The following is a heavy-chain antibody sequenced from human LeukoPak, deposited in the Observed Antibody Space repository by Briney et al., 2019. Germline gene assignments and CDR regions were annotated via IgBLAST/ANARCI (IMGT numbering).Heavy chain of an antibody. J-gene: IGHJ4*02. Sequence: GGSLRLSCAASGFTFSDYYMSWIRQAPGKGLEWVSSISGSSTYKYYADSVKGRFTISRDNAKNSLYLQMNSLRAEDTAVYYCARDPAAGTPPGYWGQGTLVTVSS. CDR2: ISGSSTYK. V-gene: IGHV3-11*06. CDR1: GFTFSDYY. D-gene: IGHD6-13*01. CDR3: ARDPAAGTPPGY.